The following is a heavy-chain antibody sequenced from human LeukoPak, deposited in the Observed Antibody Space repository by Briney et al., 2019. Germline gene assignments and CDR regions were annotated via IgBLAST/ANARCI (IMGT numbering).Heavy chain of an antibody. CDR3: ARGAITGTTRPFDY. CDR1: GFVFKDYH. V-gene: IGHV3-21*01. CDR2: VSSTGGYI. J-gene: IGHJ4*02. D-gene: IGHD1-20*01. Sequence: PGGSLRLSCAASGFVFKDYHVHWVRQAPGKGLEWVASVSSTGGYIYYAESLRGRFTISRDNANNSLSLQMNSLRAEDTAVYYCARGAITGTTRPFDYWGQGTLVTVSS.